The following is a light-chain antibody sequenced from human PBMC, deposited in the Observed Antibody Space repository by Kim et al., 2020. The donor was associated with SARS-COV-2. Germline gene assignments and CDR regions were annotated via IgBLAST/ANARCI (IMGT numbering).Light chain of an antibody. V-gene: IGLV1-47*01. CDR3: AAWDDSLSGWV. J-gene: IGLJ3*02. CDR2: RNN. Sequence: GQRVTISCSGSSSNIGSNYVSWHQQFPGTAPKVLIYRNNLRPSGVPDRVSGSKSGTSASLAISDLRSEDEADYYCAAWDDSLSGWVFGGGTQLTVL. CDR1: SSNIGSNY.